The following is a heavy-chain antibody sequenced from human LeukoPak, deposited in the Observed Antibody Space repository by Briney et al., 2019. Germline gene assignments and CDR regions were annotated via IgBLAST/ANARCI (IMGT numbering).Heavy chain of an antibody. V-gene: IGHV3-48*03. CDR3: ARASVTSGYFYTN. Sequence: GGSLRLSCAASGFTFSSDEMNWVRQAPGKGLEWVSYISTSGTGVHYADSAKGRFTISKDNAKDSLYLQMNSLRAEDTAVYYCARASVTSGYFYTNWGQGALVTVSS. CDR1: GFTFSSDE. D-gene: IGHD3-22*01. J-gene: IGHJ4*02. CDR2: ISTSGTGV.